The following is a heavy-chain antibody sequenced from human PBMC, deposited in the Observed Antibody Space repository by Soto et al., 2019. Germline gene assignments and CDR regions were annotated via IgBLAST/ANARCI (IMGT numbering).Heavy chain of an antibody. CDR1: GYTFTSYD. CDR3: ASAGYCSSGTCYSDY. CDR2: MNPNSGNT. D-gene: IGHD2-15*01. J-gene: IGHJ4*02. Sequence: ASVKVSCKASGYTFTSYDINWVRQATGQGLEWMGWMNPNSGNTGYAQKFQGRVTMTRNTSISTAYMELSSLRSEDTAVYYCASAGYCSSGTCYSDYWGQGTLVTVSS. V-gene: IGHV1-8*01.